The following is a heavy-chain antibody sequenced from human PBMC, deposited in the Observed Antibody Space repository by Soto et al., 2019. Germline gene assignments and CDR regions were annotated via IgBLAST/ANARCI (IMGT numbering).Heavy chain of an antibody. J-gene: IGHJ4*02. D-gene: IGHD2-15*01. CDR1: GGSISSYY. CDR3: ARRGPGSQFYFDS. CDR2: IHSTGST. V-gene: IGHV4-4*09. Sequence: KPSETLSLTCTVSGGSISSYYWSWIRQPPGKGLEYIGYIHSTGSTNYNPSLKSRVTFSVDTSKNQFSLKLTSVTAADTAVYYCARRGPGSQFYFDSWGRGTLVTVSS.